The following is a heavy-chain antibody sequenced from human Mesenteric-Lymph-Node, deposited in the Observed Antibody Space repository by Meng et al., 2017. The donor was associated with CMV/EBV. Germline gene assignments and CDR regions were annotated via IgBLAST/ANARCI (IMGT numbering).Heavy chain of an antibody. V-gene: IGHV3-21*06. Sequence: GGSLRLSCAASGFTFSKYSMNWVRQAPGKGLEWVSSISSSSGYIYYADSVKGRFTISRDNAWNSLYLQMNSLRARDTAVYYCVRGNTYLYYFDCWGQGTQVTVSS. CDR1: GFTFSKYS. CDR2: ISSSSGYI. J-gene: IGHJ4*02. CDR3: VRGNTYLYYFDC.